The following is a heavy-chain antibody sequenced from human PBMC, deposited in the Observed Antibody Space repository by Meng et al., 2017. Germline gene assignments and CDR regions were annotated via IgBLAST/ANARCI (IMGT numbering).Heavy chain of an antibody. D-gene: IGHD5-18*01. Sequence: GESPKISCKGSGYSFTSYWIGWVRQMPGKGLEWMGIIYPGDSDTRYSPSFQGQVTISADKSISTAYLQWSSLKASDTAMYYCASGYSYGHGSRAFDIWGQGTMVTVSS. CDR2: IYPGDSDT. V-gene: IGHV5-51*01. J-gene: IGHJ3*02. CDR1: GYSFTSYW. CDR3: ASGYSYGHGSRAFDI.